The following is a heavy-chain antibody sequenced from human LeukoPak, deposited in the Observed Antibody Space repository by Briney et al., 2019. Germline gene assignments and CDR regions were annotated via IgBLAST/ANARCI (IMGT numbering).Heavy chain of an antibody. J-gene: IGHJ4*02. CDR1: GGSISSSSYY. V-gene: IGHV4-61*05. CDR3: ARGPGIAASNDDY. CDR2: IYYSGST. D-gene: IGHD6-13*01. Sequence: PSETLSLTCTVSGGSISSSSYYWGWVRQPPGKGLEWIGYIYYSGSTNYNPSLKSRVTISVDTSKNQFSLKLSSVTAADTAVYYCARGPGIAASNDDYRGQGTLVTVSS.